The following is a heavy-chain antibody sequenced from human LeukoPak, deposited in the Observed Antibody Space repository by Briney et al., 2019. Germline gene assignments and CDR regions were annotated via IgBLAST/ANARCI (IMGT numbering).Heavy chain of an antibody. CDR3: ARDRGGGWYWDWGFGYFDY. J-gene: IGHJ4*02. CDR1: GYTFTSYG. V-gene: IGHV1-18*01. D-gene: IGHD6-19*01. CDR2: ISAYNGNT. Sequence: ASVKVSCKASGYTFTSYGISWVRQAPGQGLEWMGWISAYNGNTNYAQKLQGRVTMTTDTSTSTAYMELRGLRSDDTAVYYCARDRGGGWYWDWGFGYFDYWGQGTLVTVSS.